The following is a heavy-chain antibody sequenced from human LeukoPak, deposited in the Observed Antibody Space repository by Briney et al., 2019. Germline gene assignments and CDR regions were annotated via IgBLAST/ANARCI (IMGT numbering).Heavy chain of an antibody. CDR2: ISSSSSYI. D-gene: IGHD2-21*02. CDR3: ARGDIVVVTAISDY. J-gene: IGHJ4*02. Sequence: PGGSLRLSCAASGFTFTNYWMSWVRQAPGKGLEWVSSISSSSSYIYYADSVKGRFTISRDNAKNSLYLQMNSLRAEDTAVYYCARGDIVVVTAISDYWGQGTLVTVSS. CDR1: GFTFTNYW. V-gene: IGHV3-21*01.